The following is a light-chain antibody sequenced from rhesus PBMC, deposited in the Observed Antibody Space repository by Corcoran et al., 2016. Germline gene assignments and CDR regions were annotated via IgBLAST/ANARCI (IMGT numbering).Light chain of an antibody. CDR2: RVS. CDR3: MQALQTPWT. J-gene: IGKJ1*01. Sequence: DIVMTQTPLSLPVTPGEPASISCRSSQSLLHSNGNTYLYWYLQKPGQPPPLLSYRVSKQFAGVPDRFSGSGSGTDFTLKISRVEAEDVGVYYCMQALQTPWTFGQGTKVEIK. CDR1: QSLLHSNGNTY. V-gene: IGKV2-73*01.